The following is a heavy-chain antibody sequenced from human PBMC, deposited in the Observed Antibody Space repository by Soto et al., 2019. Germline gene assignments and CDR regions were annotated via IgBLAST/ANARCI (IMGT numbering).Heavy chain of an antibody. J-gene: IGHJ4*02. CDR1: GGSIGSGDYY. V-gene: IGHV4-30-4*01. Sequence: QVQLKESGPGLVKPSQTLSLTCSVSGGSIGSGDYYWSWVRQSPGNGLEWIGYIYYTGNTYYNPSLGSRVTLSVDTSQNKLSLRLRDVIVAATAVYYCARDSRRRADSGTRPLYYFDYWGQGTLVTVSS. CDR2: IYYTGNT. D-gene: IGHD1-26*01. CDR3: ARDSRRRADSGTRPLYYFDY.